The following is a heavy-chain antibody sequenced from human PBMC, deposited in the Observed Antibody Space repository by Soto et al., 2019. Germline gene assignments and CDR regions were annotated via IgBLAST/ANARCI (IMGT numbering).Heavy chain of an antibody. J-gene: IGHJ3*02. Sequence: EVQLVESGGGLVQPGGSLRLSCAASGFTFSSYDMHWVRQATGKGLEWVSAIGTAGDTYYPGSVKGRFTISRENAKNSLYLQMNSLRAGDTAVYYCARGGYSYGYYDASDIWGQGTMVTVSS. CDR1: GFTFSSYD. V-gene: IGHV3-13*01. CDR3: ARGGYSYGYYDASDI. CDR2: IGTAGDT. D-gene: IGHD5-18*01.